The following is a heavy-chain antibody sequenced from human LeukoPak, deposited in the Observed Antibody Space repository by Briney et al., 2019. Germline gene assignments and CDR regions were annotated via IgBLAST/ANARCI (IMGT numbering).Heavy chain of an antibody. CDR3: ARATPDRDYGDYGDYYYYGMDV. CDR2: IYYSGST. D-gene: IGHD4-17*01. Sequence: KSSETLSLTCTVSGGAISSSSYYWGWIRQPPGKGLEWIGSIYYSGSTNYNPSLKSRVTISVDTSKNQFSLKLRSVTAADTAVYYCARATPDRDYGDYGDYYYYGMDVWGQGTTVTVSS. CDR1: GGAISSSSYY. V-gene: IGHV4-39*07. J-gene: IGHJ6*02.